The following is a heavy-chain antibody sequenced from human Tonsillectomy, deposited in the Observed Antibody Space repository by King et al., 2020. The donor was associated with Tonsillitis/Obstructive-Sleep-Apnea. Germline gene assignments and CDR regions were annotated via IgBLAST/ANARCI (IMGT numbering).Heavy chain of an antibody. D-gene: IGHD4-17*01. CDR3: ATDEYGDYGLDY. Sequence: QVQLQQWGAGLLKPSETLSLTCAVYGGSFSGYYWNWIRQPPGKGLEGIGEISHSGSTNYNPSLKSRVTISVNTSNNQFSLRLRSVTAADTAVYYCATDEYGDYGLDYWGQGTLVTVSS. J-gene: IGHJ4*02. V-gene: IGHV4-34*01. CDR2: ISHSGST. CDR1: GGSFSGYY.